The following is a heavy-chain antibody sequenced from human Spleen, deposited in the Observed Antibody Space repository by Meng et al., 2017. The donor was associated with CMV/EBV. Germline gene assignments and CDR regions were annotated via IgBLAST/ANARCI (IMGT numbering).Heavy chain of an antibody. CDR3: VKAIAVAGTDFDF. Sequence: GESLKISCAASGFSFSSYSMNWVRQAPGKGLEWVSSISSSRSYIYYADSVKGRFTVSRDNSKNTLYLQMNSVRPADTAIYYCVKAIAVAGTDFDFWGQGTLVTVSS. CDR2: ISSSRSYI. D-gene: IGHD6-19*01. J-gene: IGHJ4*02. V-gene: IGHV3-21*01. CDR1: GFSFSSYS.